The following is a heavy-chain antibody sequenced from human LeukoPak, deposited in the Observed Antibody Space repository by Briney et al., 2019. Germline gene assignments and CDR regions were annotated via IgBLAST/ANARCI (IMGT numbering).Heavy chain of an antibody. CDR3: ARAEPIAVAAAFDY. D-gene: IGHD6-19*01. CDR2: IIPILGTA. J-gene: IGHJ4*02. V-gene: IGHV1-69*05. CDR1: GGTFSSYA. Sequence: SVKVSCKASGGTFSSYAISWVQQAPGQGLEWMGGIIPILGTANYAQKFQGRVTITTDESTSTAYMELSSLRSEDTAVYYCARAEPIAVAAAFDYWGQGTLVTVSS.